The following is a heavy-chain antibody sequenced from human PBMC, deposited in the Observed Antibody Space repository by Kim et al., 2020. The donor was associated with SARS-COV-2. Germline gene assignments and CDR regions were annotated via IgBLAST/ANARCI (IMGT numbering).Heavy chain of an antibody. Sequence: GGSLRLSCTASGFTFGDYAMSWFRQAPGKGLEWVGFIRSKAYGGTTEYAASVKGRFTISRDDSKSIAYLQMNSLKTEDTAVYYCTRERGLMYETYYDFWSGYYPPLFDYWGQGTLVTVSS. CDR1: GFTFGDYA. D-gene: IGHD3-3*01. CDR2: IRSKAYGGTT. CDR3: TRERGLMYETYYDFWSGYYPPLFDY. V-gene: IGHV3-49*03. J-gene: IGHJ4*02.